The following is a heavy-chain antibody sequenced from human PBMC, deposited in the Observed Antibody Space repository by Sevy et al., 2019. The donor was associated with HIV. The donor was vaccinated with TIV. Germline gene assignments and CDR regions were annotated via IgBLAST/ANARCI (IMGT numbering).Heavy chain of an antibody. CDR3: ARDRRFCGNECYLYYYYGMDV. Sequence: GGSLRLSCDASGFNVNDNYMTWVRQAPGKGLEWVSIIHADGSSYYADSVKGRFTMSRDDSKNIVNLQMNSLRADDTAVYYCARDRRFCGNECYLYYYYGMDVWGQGTAVTVSS. D-gene: IGHD3-16*02. V-gene: IGHV3-53*01. J-gene: IGHJ6*02. CDR1: GFNVNDNY. CDR2: IHADGSS.